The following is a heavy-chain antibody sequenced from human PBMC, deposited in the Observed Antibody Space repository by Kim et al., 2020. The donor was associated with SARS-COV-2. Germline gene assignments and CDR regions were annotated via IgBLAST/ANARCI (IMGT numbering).Heavy chain of an antibody. CDR1: GFTFGDYA. CDR3: TRDKTGGLAVAEDAIDY. Sequence: GGSLRLSCTASGFTFGDYAMSWVRQAPGKGLEWVGFIRSKAYGGTTEYAASVKGRFTISRDDSKSIAYLQMNSLKTEDTAVYYCTRDKTGGLAVAEDAIDYWGQRTLVTVSS. J-gene: IGHJ4*02. V-gene: IGHV3-49*04. CDR2: IRSKAYGGTT. D-gene: IGHD6-19*01.